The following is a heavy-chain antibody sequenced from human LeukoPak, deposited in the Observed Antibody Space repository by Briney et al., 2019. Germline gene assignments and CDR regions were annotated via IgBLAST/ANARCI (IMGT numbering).Heavy chain of an antibody. J-gene: IGHJ4*02. CDR1: GLTFSSYT. CDR2: VSYDGNDK. V-gene: IGHV3-30*04. Sequence: GGSLRLSCAASGLTFSSYTMHWVRQAPGKRLEWVAEVSYDGNDKYYAACVKGRFTISRDTSKSTLYLQMNSLRPEDAAVYYCARKGGTVLNYRHFDYGGEGSLVTVS. D-gene: IGHD3-10*01. CDR3: ARKGGTVLNYRHFDY.